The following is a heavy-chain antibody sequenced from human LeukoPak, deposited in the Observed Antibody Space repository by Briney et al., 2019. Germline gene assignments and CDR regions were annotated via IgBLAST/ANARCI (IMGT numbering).Heavy chain of an antibody. D-gene: IGHD6-6*01. V-gene: IGHV1-2*02. J-gene: IGHJ3*02. CDR1: GYTFTGYY. CDR2: INPNSGGT. Sequence: ASVKVFCKAAGYTFTGYYMHWVRQAPGQGLEWMGWINPNSGGTNYAQKFQGRVTMTRDTSISTAYMELSRLRSDDTAVYYCARRLAARHAFDIWGQGTMVTVSS. CDR3: ARRLAARHAFDI.